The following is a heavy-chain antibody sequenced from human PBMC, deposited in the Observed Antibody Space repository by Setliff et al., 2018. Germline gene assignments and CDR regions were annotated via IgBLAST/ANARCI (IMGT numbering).Heavy chain of an antibody. CDR3: ARVTGFSYMDV. D-gene: IGHD3-3*01. CDR1: GASLSSGTYY. J-gene: IGHJ6*03. V-gene: IGHV4-39*01. CDR2: VYYSGDT. Sequence: PSETLSLTCTVSGASLSSGTYYWGWIRQPPGKGLEWIGRVYYSGDTYYIPSLLSRVTISVDTSKNQFSLKLSSVTAADTAVYYCARVTGFSYMDVWGKGTTVTVSS.